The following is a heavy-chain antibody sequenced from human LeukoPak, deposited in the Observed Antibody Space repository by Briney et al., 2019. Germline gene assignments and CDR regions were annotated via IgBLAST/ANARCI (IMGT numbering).Heavy chain of an antibody. Sequence: PGGSLRLSCAASGFTFSSYSMNWVRQAPGKGLEWVSSISSSSSYIYYADSVKGRFTISRDNAKNSLYLQTNSLRAEDTAVYYCASNGKQRRDIVVVPSSYYYYYGMDVWGQGTTVTVSS. CDR2: ISSSSSYI. J-gene: IGHJ6*02. CDR3: ASNGKQRRDIVVVPSSYYYYYGMDV. D-gene: IGHD2-2*01. V-gene: IGHV3-21*01. CDR1: GFTFSSYS.